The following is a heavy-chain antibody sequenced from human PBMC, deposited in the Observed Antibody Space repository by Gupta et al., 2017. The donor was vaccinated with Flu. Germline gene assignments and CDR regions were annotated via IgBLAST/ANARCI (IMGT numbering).Heavy chain of an antibody. CDR3: AREDISSSWYGITRWFDP. V-gene: IGHV3-23*01. CDR1: GFSFSNYA. J-gene: IGHJ5*02. Sequence: EVQLLESGGGLEQPGGSLRLSCAASGFSFSNYAMTWVRQAPGKGLEWVSTITGSRGSTFYADSVKGRFTISRDNSKNTLYLQMNSLRAEDTAVYFCAREDISSSWYGITRWFDPWGQGTLVTVSS. CDR2: ITGSRGST. D-gene: IGHD6-13*01.